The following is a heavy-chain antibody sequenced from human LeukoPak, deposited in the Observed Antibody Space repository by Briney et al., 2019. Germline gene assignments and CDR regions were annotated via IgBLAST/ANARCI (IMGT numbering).Heavy chain of an antibody. Sequence: ASVKVSCKASGYTFTSYGISWVRQARGQGLEWMGWISAYNGNTNYAQKLQGRVTMTTDTSTSTAYMELRSLRSDDTAVYYCARREDTAMVIGAFDIWGQGTMVTVSS. V-gene: IGHV1-18*01. D-gene: IGHD5-18*01. CDR2: ISAYNGNT. J-gene: IGHJ3*02. CDR1: GYTFTSYG. CDR3: ARREDTAMVIGAFDI.